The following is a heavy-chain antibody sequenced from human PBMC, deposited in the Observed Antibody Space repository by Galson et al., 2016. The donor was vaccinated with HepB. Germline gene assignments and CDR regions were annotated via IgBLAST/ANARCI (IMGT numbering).Heavy chain of an antibody. CDR3: ARGMGVALRVIADLFDY. J-gene: IGHJ4*02. V-gene: IGHV3-33*01. CDR1: GFTFSRYG. CDR2: IWYDGSNK. D-gene: IGHD3-16*02. Sequence: SLRLSCAASGFTFSRYGMHWVRQAPGKGLESVAFIWYDGSNKYYADSVKGRFTISRDNAKNSLYLQMNSLRAEDTAVYYCARGMGVALRVIADLFDYWGQGTLVTVSS.